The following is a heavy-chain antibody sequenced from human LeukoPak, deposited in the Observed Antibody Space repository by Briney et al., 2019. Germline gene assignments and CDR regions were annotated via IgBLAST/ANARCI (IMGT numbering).Heavy chain of an antibody. D-gene: IGHD4-17*01. CDR1: GGTFSSYA. CDR2: IIPIFGTA. V-gene: IGHV1-69*13. CDR3: ARATFYGDYFYYFDY. Sequence: GASVKVSCMASGGTFSSYAISWVRQAPGQGLEWMGGIIPIFGTANYAQKFQGRVTITADESTSTAYMELSSLRSEDTAVYYCARATFYGDYFYYFDYWGQGTLVTVSS. J-gene: IGHJ4*02.